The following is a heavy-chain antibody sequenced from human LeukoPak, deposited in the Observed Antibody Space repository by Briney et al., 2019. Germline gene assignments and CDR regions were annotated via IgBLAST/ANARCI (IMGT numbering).Heavy chain of an antibody. CDR2: INPSGVTT. V-gene: IGHV1-46*01. CDR1: GYTFTSYY. CDR3: ARDLGGRSGSLDY. D-gene: IGHD3-22*01. J-gene: IGHJ4*02. Sequence: ASVKVSCKASGYTFTSYYMHWVRQAPGQGLEWMGIINPSGVTTIYAQKFQGRVTVTRDTSPSTVYMELSSLRSEDTAVYYCARDLGGRSGSLDYWGQGTLVTVSS.